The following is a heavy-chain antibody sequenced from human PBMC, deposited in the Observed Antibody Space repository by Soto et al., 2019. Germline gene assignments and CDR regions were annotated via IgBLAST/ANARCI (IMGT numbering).Heavy chain of an antibody. D-gene: IGHD1-26*01. Sequence: EVQLLESGGGLVQPGGSLRLSCAASGLTFSNYDMSWVRQAPGKGLEWVSGLSGTGGSTYYADSVKGRFTISRDNSKNTLCLQMNRLRAEGTAIYYCAKVVWELLRGGGYDYWGQGTLVTVSS. J-gene: IGHJ4*02. CDR2: LSGTGGST. CDR3: AKVVWELLRGGGYDY. CDR1: GLTFSNYD. V-gene: IGHV3-23*01.